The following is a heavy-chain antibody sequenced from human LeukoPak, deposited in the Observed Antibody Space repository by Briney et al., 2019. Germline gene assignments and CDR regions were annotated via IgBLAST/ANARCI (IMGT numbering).Heavy chain of an antibody. CDR2: IYYRGNT. V-gene: IGHV4-61*01. J-gene: IGHJ3*02. CDR1: GYSMSSGYY. Sequence: SETLSLTCTVSGYSMSSGYYWSWIRQPPGKGLEWIGYIYYRGNTKYTPSLKNRVSMSIDTSKNQFSLKLSSVTAADTAVYYCARDLNANDAFDIWGQGTRVTVSA. CDR3: ARDLNANDAFDI. D-gene: IGHD3-9*01.